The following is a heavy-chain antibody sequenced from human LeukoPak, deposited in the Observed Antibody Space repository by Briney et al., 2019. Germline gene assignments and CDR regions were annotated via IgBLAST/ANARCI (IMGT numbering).Heavy chain of an antibody. J-gene: IGHJ4*02. D-gene: IGHD3-22*01. CDR2: ISRGSSTI. CDR1: GFTFSSNS. Sequence: PGGSLRLSCTASGFTFSSNSMNWVRQSPGKGLEWVSYISRGSSTIYYADSVKGRFTISRDNAKNSLFLQMNSLRDEDTAVYYCARSYYDSNPYFDYWGQGTLVTVSS. V-gene: IGHV3-48*02. CDR3: ARSYYDSNPYFDY.